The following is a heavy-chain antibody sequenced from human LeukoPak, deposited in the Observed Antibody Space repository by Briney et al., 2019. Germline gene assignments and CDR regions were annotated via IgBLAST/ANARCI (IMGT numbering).Heavy chain of an antibody. CDR2: IIPILGIA. CDR3: ARGARFLEWHNYYCYYGMDV. D-gene: IGHD3-3*01. J-gene: IGHJ6*02. Sequence: ASVKVSCKASGGTFSSYAISWVRQAPGRGLEWMGRIIPILGIANYAQKFQGRVTITADKSTSTAYVELSSLRSEDTAVYYCARGARFLEWHNYYCYYGMDVWGRGTTVTVSS. CDR1: GGTFSSYA. V-gene: IGHV1-69*04.